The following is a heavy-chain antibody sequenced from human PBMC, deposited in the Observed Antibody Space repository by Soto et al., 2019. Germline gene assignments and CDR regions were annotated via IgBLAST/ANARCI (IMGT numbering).Heavy chain of an antibody. D-gene: IGHD2-15*01. CDR2: INHSGST. J-gene: IGHJ4*02. V-gene: IGHV4-34*01. CDR3: ARGWPLFTDLGYCSGGSCHAVFDY. Sequence: SETLSLTCAVYGGSFSGYYWSWIRQPPGKGLEWIGEINHSGSTNYNPSLKSRVTISVDTSKNQFSLKLSSVTAADTAVYYCARGWPLFTDLGYCSGGSCHAVFDYWGQGTLVTVSS. CDR1: GGSFSGYY.